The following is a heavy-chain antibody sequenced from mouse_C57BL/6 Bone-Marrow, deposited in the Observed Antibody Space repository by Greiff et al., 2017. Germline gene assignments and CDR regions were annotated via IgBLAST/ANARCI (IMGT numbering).Heavy chain of an antibody. CDR2: IDPSDSYT. J-gene: IGHJ2*01. Sequence: QVQLQQPGAELVRPGTSVKLSCKASGYTFTSYWMHWVKQRPGQGLEWIGVIDPSDSYTNYNQKFKGKATLTVDTSSSTAYMPLSSLTSEDSAVYYCARGGNLDYWGQGTTLTVSS. V-gene: IGHV1-59*01. CDR1: GYTFTSYW. CDR3: ARGGNLDY. D-gene: IGHD2-1*01.